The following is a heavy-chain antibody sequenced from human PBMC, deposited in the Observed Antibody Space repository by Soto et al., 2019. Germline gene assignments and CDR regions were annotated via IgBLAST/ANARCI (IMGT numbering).Heavy chain of an antibody. CDR2: FDPEDGET. J-gene: IGHJ5*02. CDR3: ARHVAKVPTRENWFDP. CDR1: GYTLTELS. D-gene: IGHD1-26*01. Sequence: ASVKVSCKVSGYTLTELSMHWVRQAPGKGLEWMGGFDPEDGETIYAQKFQGRVTMTEDTSTDTAYMELSSLRSEDTAVYYCARHVAKVPTRENWFDPWGQGTLVTVSS. V-gene: IGHV1-24*01.